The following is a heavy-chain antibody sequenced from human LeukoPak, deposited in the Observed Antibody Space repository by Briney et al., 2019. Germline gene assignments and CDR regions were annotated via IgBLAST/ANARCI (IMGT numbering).Heavy chain of an antibody. CDR1: GFTFSSYA. V-gene: IGHV3-30-3*01. Sequence: GRSLRLSWAASGFTFSSYAMHWVRQAPGKGLEWVAVISYDGSNKYYADSVKGRFTISRDNSKNTPYLQMNSLRAEDTAVYYCARDMTLIAAAGPIDYWGQGTLVTVSS. J-gene: IGHJ4*02. CDR2: ISYDGSNK. D-gene: IGHD6-13*01. CDR3: ARDMTLIAAAGPIDY.